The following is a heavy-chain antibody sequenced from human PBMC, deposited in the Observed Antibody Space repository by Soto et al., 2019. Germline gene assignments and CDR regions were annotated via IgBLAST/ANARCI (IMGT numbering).Heavy chain of an antibody. D-gene: IGHD3-16*01. V-gene: IGHV4-39*01. CDR1: GGSISSSSYY. Sequence: SETLSLTCTVSGGSISSSSYYWGWIRQPPGKGLEWIGSIYYSGSTYYNPSLKGRVTISVDTSKNQFSLKLSSVTAADTAVYYCARLERGRNSARGGSYGMDVWGQGTTVTVSS. CDR2: IYYSGST. CDR3: ARLERGRNSARGGSYGMDV. J-gene: IGHJ6*02.